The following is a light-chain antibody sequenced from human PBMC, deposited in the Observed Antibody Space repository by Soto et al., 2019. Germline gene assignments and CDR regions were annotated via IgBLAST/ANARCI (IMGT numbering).Light chain of an antibody. CDR2: DVS. CDR1: SSDVGGYKY. J-gene: IGLJ2*01. Sequence: QSALTQPRSVSGSPGQSVAISCTGTSSDVGGYKYVSWYQQHPGKAPKLIIYDVSERPSGVPDRFSGSKSGNTASLTISGLQAEDEADYYCSSYTSSSTQVFGGGTKLTVL. V-gene: IGLV2-11*01. CDR3: SSYTSSSTQV.